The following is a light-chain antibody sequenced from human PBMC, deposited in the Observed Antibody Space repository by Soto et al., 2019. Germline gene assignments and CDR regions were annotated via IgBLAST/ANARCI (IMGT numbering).Light chain of an antibody. CDR1: QSVSSN. CDR2: GAS. J-gene: IGKJ2*01. V-gene: IGKV3-15*01. CDR3: QQYKNWPPYT. Sequence: EIVMTQSPATLSVSPGERDTLSCRASQSVSSNLAWYQQKPGQAPRLLIYGASTRATGIPARFSGSGSGTEFTLTISSLQSEDFAVYYCQQYKNWPPYTFGQGTKLEIK.